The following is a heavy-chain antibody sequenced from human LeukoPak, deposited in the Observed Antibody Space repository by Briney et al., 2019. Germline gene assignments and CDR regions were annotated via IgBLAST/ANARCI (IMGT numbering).Heavy chain of an antibody. V-gene: IGHV4-4*07. J-gene: IGHJ5*02. Sequence: SETLSLTCTVSGGSISSYYWSWIRQPAGKGLEWIGRIYTSGSTNYNPSLKSRVTVSVDTSKNQFSLKPSSVTAADTAVYYCARDDSGYEYNWFDPWGQGTLVTVSS. D-gene: IGHD5-12*01. CDR3: ARDDSGYEYNWFDP. CDR1: GGSISSYY. CDR2: IYTSGST.